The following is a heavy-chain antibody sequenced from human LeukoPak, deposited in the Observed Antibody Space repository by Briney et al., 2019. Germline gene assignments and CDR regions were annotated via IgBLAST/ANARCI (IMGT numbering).Heavy chain of an antibody. D-gene: IGHD3-3*01. Sequence: GGSLRLSCAASGFTFSSYEMNWVRQAPGKGLEWVSYISSSTYYIYYGDSVKGRFTVSRDIAKKSVFLQMHSLRADDTAVYYCASEAPLWRSGPPRAAFDICGQGTMVIVSS. CDR3: ASEAPLWRSGPPRAAFDI. CDR2: ISSSTYYI. V-gene: IGHV3-21*05. CDR1: GFTFSSYE. J-gene: IGHJ3*02.